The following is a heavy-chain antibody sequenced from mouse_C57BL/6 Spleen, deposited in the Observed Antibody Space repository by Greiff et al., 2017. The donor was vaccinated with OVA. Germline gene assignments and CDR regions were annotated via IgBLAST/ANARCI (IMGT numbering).Heavy chain of an antibody. CDR3: ASYYGSSYDWYFDV. J-gene: IGHJ1*03. Sequence: QVQLQQPGTELVKPGASVKLSCKASGYTFTSYWMHWVKQRPGQGLEWIGNINPSNGGTNYNEKFKSKATLTVDKSSSTAYMQLISLTSEDSAVYECASYYGSSYDWYFDVWGTGTTVTVSS. CDR1: GYTFTSYW. V-gene: IGHV1-53*01. D-gene: IGHD1-1*01. CDR2: INPSNGGT.